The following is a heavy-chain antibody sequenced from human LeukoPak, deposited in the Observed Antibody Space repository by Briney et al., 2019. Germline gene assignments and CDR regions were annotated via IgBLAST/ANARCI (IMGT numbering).Heavy chain of an antibody. V-gene: IGHV4-59*01. CDR1: GGSISSYY. D-gene: IGHD6-6*01. J-gene: IGHJ6*02. CDR3: ARGSSSSVFYYYYGMDV. CDR2: IYYSGST. Sequence: SETLSLTCTVSGGSISSYYWSWIRQPPGKGLEWIGYIYYSGSTNYHPSLKSRVTISVDTSKNQFSLKLSSVTAADTAVYYCARGSSSSVFYYYYGMDVWGQGTTVTVSS.